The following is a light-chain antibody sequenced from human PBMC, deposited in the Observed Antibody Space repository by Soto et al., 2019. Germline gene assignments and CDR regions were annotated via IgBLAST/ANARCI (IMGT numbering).Light chain of an antibody. CDR2: EVN. Sequence: QSVLTQPASLSGSPGQSITISCTGTSSDIGGYNYVSWYQQHPGKAPRLMIYEVNYRPSGVSNRFSGSKSGNTASLTISGLQAEDEADYYCSSYTSSSTRDVVFGGGTKLTVL. CDR1: SSDIGGYNY. V-gene: IGLV2-14*01. J-gene: IGLJ2*01. CDR3: SSYTSSSTRDVV.